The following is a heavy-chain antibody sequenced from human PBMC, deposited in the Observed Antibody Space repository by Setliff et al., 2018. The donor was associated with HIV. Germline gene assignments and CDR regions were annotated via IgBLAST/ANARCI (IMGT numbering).Heavy chain of an antibody. CDR3: ARDLIWGFDY. V-gene: IGHV3-48*01. D-gene: IGHD3-16*01. J-gene: IGHJ4*02. CDR2: ISGSGSGV. Sequence: GGSLRLSCVVSGFSIATNWMNWVRQSPGKGLEWVSYISGSGSGVDYADSVKGRFTVSRDNARSSLYLQLNSLRSEDTAVYYCARDLIWGFDYWGQGTPVTVSS. CDR1: GFSIATNW.